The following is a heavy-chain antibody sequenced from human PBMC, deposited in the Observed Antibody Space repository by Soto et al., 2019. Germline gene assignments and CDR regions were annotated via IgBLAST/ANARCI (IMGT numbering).Heavy chain of an antibody. D-gene: IGHD1-1*01. Sequence: GASVKVSCKASGGTFSSYTISWVRQAPGQGLEWMGRIIPILGIANYAQKFQGRVTITADKSTSTAYMELSSLRSEDTAVYYCARDPAPVEMATTYYFDYWGQGTLVTVSS. CDR1: GGTFSSYT. CDR2: IIPILGIA. V-gene: IGHV1-69*04. CDR3: ARDPAPVEMATTYYFDY. J-gene: IGHJ4*02.